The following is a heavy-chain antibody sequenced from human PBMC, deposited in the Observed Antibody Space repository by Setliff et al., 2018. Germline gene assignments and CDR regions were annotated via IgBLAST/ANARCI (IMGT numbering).Heavy chain of an antibody. Sequence: LRLSCAASGFTFSPYGMHWVRQAPGKGLEWVAVIWYDGSHEFYADSVKGRFTISRDNSENTLYLQMNSLRAEDTAVYYCAKASDSSGYYAFDIWGQGTTVTVSS. V-gene: IGHV3-33*06. D-gene: IGHD3-22*01. J-gene: IGHJ3*02. CDR3: AKASDSSGYYAFDI. CDR1: GFTFSPYG. CDR2: IWYDGSHE.